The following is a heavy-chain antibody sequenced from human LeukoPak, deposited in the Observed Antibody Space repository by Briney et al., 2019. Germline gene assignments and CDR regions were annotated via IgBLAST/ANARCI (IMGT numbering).Heavy chain of an antibody. CDR2: IKTDGSQI. CDR1: GFTFSSYE. D-gene: IGHD7-27*01. CDR3: ARDLNWETY. J-gene: IGHJ4*02. Sequence: PGGSLRLSCSASGFTFSSYEMNWVRQAPGKGLEWVANIKTDGSQIYYVDSVKGRFTISRDNAKNSLYLQMNSLRVEDTAVYYCARDLNWETYWGQGTLVSVSS. V-gene: IGHV3-7*01.